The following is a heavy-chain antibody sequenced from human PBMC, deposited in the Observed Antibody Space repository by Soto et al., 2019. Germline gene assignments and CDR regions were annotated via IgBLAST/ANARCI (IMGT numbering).Heavy chain of an antibody. V-gene: IGHV4-39*01. J-gene: IGHJ5*02. CDR1: GGSISSSSYY. CDR3: ASGYIVVVVAAKDANWFDP. Sequence: LSLTCTVSGGSISSSSYYWGWIRQPPGKGPEWIGSIYYSGSTYYNPSLKSRVTISVDTSKNQFSLKLSSVTAADTAVYYCASGYIVVVVAAKDANWFDPWGQG. CDR2: IYYSGST. D-gene: IGHD2-15*01.